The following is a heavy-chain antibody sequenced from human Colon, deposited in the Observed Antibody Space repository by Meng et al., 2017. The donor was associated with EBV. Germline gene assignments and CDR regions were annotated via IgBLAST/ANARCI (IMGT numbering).Heavy chain of an antibody. CDR1: GFAFSTYW. CDR3: VRDRPSWT. V-gene: IGHV3-74*01. J-gene: IGHJ5*02. D-gene: IGHD3-3*01. Sequence: EVHVVVSAGGSIHPGWSLRLSCAASGFAFSTYWMHWVRQVPGKGLIWVSRVKPDGTSTYYADSVRGRFTISRDNAKNTVYLQMNTLRAEDTAVYYCVRDRPSWTWGQGTLVTVSS. CDR2: VKPDGTST.